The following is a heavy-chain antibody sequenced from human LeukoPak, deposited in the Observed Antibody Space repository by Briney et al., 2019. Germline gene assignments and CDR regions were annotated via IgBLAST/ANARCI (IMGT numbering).Heavy chain of an antibody. CDR1: GYTSTSYG. D-gene: IGHD4-17*01. CDR2: ITAYNGNT. Sequence: ASVKVSCKASGYTSTSYGISWVRQAPGQGLEWMGWITAYNGNTNYAQKLQGRVTMTTDTSTSTAYMELRSLRSDDTAVYYCARDRRVLTTVTPPYYYYGMDVWGQGTTVTVSS. J-gene: IGHJ6*02. V-gene: IGHV1-18*01. CDR3: ARDRRVLTTVTPPYYYYGMDV.